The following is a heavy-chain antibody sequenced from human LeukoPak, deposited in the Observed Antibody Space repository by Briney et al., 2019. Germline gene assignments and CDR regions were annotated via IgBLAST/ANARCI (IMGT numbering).Heavy chain of an antibody. Sequence: GGSLRLSCAASGFTFSTYGMRWVRQAPGKGLEWVAFIRYDGSNKYYPDSVKGRFTISRDNSKNTLFLQMNSLRAEDTAVYYCAKDSGDIGVDFDYWGQGTLVTVSS. CDR3: AKDSGDIGVDFDY. J-gene: IGHJ4*02. D-gene: IGHD2-21*02. CDR1: GFTFSTYG. V-gene: IGHV3-30*02. CDR2: IRYDGSNK.